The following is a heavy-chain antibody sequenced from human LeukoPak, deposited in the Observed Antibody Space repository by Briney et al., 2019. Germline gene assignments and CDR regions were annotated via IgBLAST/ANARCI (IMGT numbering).Heavy chain of an antibody. CDR2: IFYDGSS. J-gene: IGHJ4*02. CDR1: GGSIRNSNYY. V-gene: IGHV4-39*07. D-gene: IGHD4-17*01. Sequence: TSETLSLTCTVSGGSIRNSNYYWGWIRQPPGKGLEWIGSIFYDGSSDYNPSLKSRVTISVDTSKNQFSLKLSSVTAADTAVYYCASYAYGDYVQTDYWGQGTLVTVSS. CDR3: ASYAYGDYVQTDY.